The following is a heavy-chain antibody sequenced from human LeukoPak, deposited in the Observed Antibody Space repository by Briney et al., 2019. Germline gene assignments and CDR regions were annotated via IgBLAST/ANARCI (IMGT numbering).Heavy chain of an antibody. CDR2: IYYSGST. CDR3: ARGSRGYSYGTFDY. CDR1: GGSIGSSY. V-gene: IGHV4-59*12. J-gene: IGHJ4*02. Sequence: SETLSLTCTVSGGSIGSSYWSWIRQPPGKGLEWIGYIYYSGSTNYNPSLKSRVTMSGDTSKNQFSLKLSSVTAADTAVYYCARGSRGYSYGTFDYWGQGTLVTVSS. D-gene: IGHD5-18*01.